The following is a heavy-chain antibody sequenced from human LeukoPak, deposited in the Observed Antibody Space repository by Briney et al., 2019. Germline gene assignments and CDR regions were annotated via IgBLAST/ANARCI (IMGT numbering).Heavy chain of an antibody. CDR3: AKDRGRRITIFGVVYYGMDV. V-gene: IGHV3-23*01. D-gene: IGHD3-3*01. J-gene: IGHJ6*02. CDR1: GFTFSSYP. Sequence: GGSLRLSCAASGFTFSSYPMSWVRQAPGKGLQWVSAISGGGASTYYADSVKGRFTISRDNSKNTLYLQMNSLRAEDTAVYYCAKDRGRRITIFGVVYYGMDVWGQGTTVTVSS. CDR2: ISGGGAST.